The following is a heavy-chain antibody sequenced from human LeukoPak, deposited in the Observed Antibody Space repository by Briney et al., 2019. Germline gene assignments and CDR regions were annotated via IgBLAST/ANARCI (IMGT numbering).Heavy chain of an antibody. J-gene: IGHJ4*02. CDR2: IYTSGST. Sequence: ASETLFLTCTVSGGSISSYYWSWIRQPAGKGLEWIGRIYTSGSTNYNPSLKSRVTMSVDTSKNQFSLKLSSVTAADTAVYYCAREYRGNYDFWSGYPDYWGQGTLVTVSS. CDR3: AREYRGNYDFWSGYPDY. V-gene: IGHV4-4*07. CDR1: GGSISSYY. D-gene: IGHD3-3*01.